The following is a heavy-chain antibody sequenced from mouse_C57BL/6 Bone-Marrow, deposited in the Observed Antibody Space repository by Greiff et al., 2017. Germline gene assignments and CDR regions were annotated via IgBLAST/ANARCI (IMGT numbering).Heavy chain of an antibody. D-gene: IGHD1-1*01. CDR3: ARFITTVVPYFDY. J-gene: IGHJ2*01. V-gene: IGHV1-72*01. CDR1: GYTFTSYW. Sequence: VQLQQPGAELVKPGASVKLSCKASGYTFTSYWMPWVKQRPGRGLEWIGRIDPNSGGTKYNEKFKSKATLTVDKPSSTAYMQLSSLTSEDSAVYYCARFITTVVPYFDYWGQGTTLTVSS. CDR2: IDPNSGGT.